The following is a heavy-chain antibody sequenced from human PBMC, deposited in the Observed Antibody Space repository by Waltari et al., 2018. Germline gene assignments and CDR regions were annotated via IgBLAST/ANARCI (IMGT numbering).Heavy chain of an antibody. J-gene: IGHJ4*02. V-gene: IGHV7-4-1*02. CDR1: GYTFTSYD. D-gene: IGHD1-1*01. Sequence: QVQLVHSGSELKKPGASVKVSCKASGYTFTSYDMNWLRQAPGQGLEWVVWINTNTGNPTYAQGFTGRFVFSWDNSVSTAYLHISSLKAEDTAVYYCAREVLRYNGDYVDYWGQGTLVTVSS. CDR3: AREVLRYNGDYVDY. CDR2: INTNTGNP.